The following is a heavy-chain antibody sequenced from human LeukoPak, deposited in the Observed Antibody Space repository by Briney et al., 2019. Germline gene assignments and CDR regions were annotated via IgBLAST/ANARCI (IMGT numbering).Heavy chain of an antibody. V-gene: IGHV4-31*03. CDR3: ARAVAYYYDSSGNDDAFDI. CDR1: SGSISSGGYY. Sequence: ASETLSLTCTVSSGSISSGGYYWSWIRQHPGKGLEWIGYIYYSGSTYYNPSLKSRVTISVDTSKNQFSLKLSSVTAADTAVYYCARAVAYYYDSSGNDDAFDIWGQGTMVTVSS. J-gene: IGHJ3*02. D-gene: IGHD3-22*01. CDR2: IYYSGST.